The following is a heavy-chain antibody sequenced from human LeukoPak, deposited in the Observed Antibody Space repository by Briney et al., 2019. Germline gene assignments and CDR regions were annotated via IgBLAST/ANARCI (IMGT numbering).Heavy chain of an antibody. Sequence: SETLSLTCAVYGGSFSGYYWSWIRQPPGKGLEWIGEINHSGSTNYNPSLKSRVTISVDTSKNQFSLKLSSVTAADTAVYYCARAQLYYDILTGYSHDAFDIWGQGTMVTVSS. V-gene: IGHV4-34*01. CDR1: GGSFSGYY. D-gene: IGHD3-9*01. CDR2: INHSGST. CDR3: ARAQLYYDILTGYSHDAFDI. J-gene: IGHJ3*02.